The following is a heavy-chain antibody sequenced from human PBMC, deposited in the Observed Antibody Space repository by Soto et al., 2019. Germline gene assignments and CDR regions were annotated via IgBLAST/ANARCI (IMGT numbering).Heavy chain of an antibody. CDR3: AREGILTRYYLASFFDY. D-gene: IGHD3-9*01. J-gene: IGHJ4*02. CDR1: GFTFSSYG. Sequence: QVQLVESGGGVVQPGRSLRLSWAASGFTFSSYGMHWVRQAPGKGLEWVAVIWYDGSNKYYADSVKGRFTISRDNSKNMLYRQMNSLRAEDTAVYYCAREGILTRYYLASFFDYWGQGTLVTVSS. V-gene: IGHV3-33*01. CDR2: IWYDGSNK.